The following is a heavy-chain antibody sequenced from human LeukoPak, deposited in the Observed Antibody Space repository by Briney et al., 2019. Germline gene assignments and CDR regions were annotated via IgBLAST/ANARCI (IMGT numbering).Heavy chain of an antibody. CDR1: GFTVSSNY. D-gene: IGHD5-24*01. J-gene: IGHJ3*02. CDR2: IYSGGST. V-gene: IGHV3-53*01. CDR3: ARVIGMGWLQSGEAFDI. Sequence: GGSLRLSCAASGFTVSSNYMSWVRQAPGKGLEWVSVIYSGGSTYYADSVKGRFTISRDNSKNTLYLQMNSLRAEDTAVYYWARVIGMGWLQSGEAFDIWGQGTMVTVSS.